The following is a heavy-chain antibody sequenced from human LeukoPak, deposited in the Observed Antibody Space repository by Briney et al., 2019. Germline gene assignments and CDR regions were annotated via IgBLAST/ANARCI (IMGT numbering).Heavy chain of an antibody. V-gene: IGHV3-11*01. CDR1: GFTVSSNY. CDR3: ARGLRLRGLYQLPTTHAFDI. J-gene: IGHJ3*02. D-gene: IGHD2-2*01. Sequence: GGSLRLSCAASGFTVSSNYMSWVRQAPGKGLEWVSYISSSGSTIYYADSVKGRFTISRDNSKNTLYLQMNSLRAEDTAVYYCARGLRLRGLYQLPTTHAFDIWGQGTMVTVSS. CDR2: ISSSGSTI.